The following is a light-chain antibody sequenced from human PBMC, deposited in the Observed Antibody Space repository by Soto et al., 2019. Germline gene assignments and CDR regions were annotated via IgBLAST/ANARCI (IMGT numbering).Light chain of an antibody. CDR1: SGSVSSSNS. Sequence: QTVVTQEPSFSVSPGGTVTLTCALSSGSVSSSNSPSWYQQTPGQAPRTLIYSTNTRSSGVPDRFSGSILGNKAALTITGTQADDESDYYCGLYMGSGTWLFGGGTKLNVL. V-gene: IGLV8-61*01. J-gene: IGLJ3*02. CDR2: STN. CDR3: GLYMGSGTWL.